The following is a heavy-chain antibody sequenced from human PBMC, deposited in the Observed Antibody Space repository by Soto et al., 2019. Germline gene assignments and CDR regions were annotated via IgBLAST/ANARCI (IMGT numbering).Heavy chain of an antibody. CDR1: GFTFSNYW. J-gene: IGHJ2*01. Sequence: GGSLRLSCAASGFTFSNYWMHWVRQAPEKGLVWVSRINSDGSSTSYADSVKGRFTISRDNAKNTLYLQMNSLRAEDTAVYYCSRGGYCSGGVCYVNWYFDLWGRGTLVTVSS. CDR3: SRGGYCSGGVCYVNWYFDL. CDR2: INSDGSST. V-gene: IGHV3-74*01. D-gene: IGHD2-15*01.